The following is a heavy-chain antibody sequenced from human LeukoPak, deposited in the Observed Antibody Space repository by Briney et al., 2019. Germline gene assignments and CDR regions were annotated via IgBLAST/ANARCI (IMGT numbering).Heavy chain of an antibody. D-gene: IGHD3-3*01. CDR3: ARGANFWSGYYTNWFDP. CDR2: INHSGST. J-gene: IGHJ5*02. CDR1: GGSFGGYY. Sequence: SETLSLTCAVYGGSFGGYYWSWIRQPPGKGLEWIGEINHSGSTNYNPSLKSRVTISVDTSKNQFSLKLSSVTAADTAVYYCARGANFWSGYYTNWFDPWGQGTLVTVSS. V-gene: IGHV4-34*01.